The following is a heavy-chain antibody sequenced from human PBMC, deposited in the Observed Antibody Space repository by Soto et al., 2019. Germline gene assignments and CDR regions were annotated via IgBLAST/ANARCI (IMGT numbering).Heavy chain of an antibody. CDR2: MNPGSGKT. Sequence: ASVKVSCKASGGTFSSYAISWVRQAPGQGLEWMGGMNPGSGKTGYASKFQGRVAMTRDASTGTSHLELSSLTSDDTAVYYCARMASAGTLNWFDPWGQGTLVTVSS. V-gene: IGHV1-8*02. CDR3: ARMASAGTLNWFDP. CDR1: GGTFSSYA. D-gene: IGHD6-13*01. J-gene: IGHJ5*02.